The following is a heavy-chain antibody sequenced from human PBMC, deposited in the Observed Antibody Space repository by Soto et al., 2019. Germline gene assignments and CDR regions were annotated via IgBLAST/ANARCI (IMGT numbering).Heavy chain of an antibody. CDR3: ARNGDSSDYRGWFDP. Sequence: EVQLVESGGGLVQPGGSLRLSCAASGFTVSSNYMSWVRQAPGKGLEWVSVIYSGGTTYYADSVKGRFTISRDNSKSTLYIHMNSLRAEDTAVYYCARNGDSSDYRGWFDPWGQGTLVTVSS. V-gene: IGHV3-66*01. CDR2: IYSGGTT. CDR1: GFTVSSNY. J-gene: IGHJ5*02. D-gene: IGHD3-22*01.